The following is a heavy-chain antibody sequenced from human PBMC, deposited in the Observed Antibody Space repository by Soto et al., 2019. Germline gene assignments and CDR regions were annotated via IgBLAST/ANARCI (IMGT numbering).Heavy chain of an antibody. Sequence: SETLSLTCAVSGYSISSGYYWGWIRQPPGKGLEWIGSIYHSGSTYYNPSLKSRVTISVDTPKNQFSLKLSSANAADTAVYYCAREKVGATPIHAFDIWGQGTMVTVSS. J-gene: IGHJ3*02. V-gene: IGHV4-38-2*02. D-gene: IGHD1-26*01. CDR3: AREKVGATPIHAFDI. CDR1: GYSISSGYY. CDR2: IYHSGST.